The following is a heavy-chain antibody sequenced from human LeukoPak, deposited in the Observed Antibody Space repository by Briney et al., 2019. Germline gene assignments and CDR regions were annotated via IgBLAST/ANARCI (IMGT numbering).Heavy chain of an antibody. J-gene: IGHJ5*02. CDR2: VDPEDGET. V-gene: IGHV1-69-2*01. CDR3: ATLLAHYDSSGYYRNWFDP. D-gene: IGHD3-22*01. Sequence: ASVKISCKVSGYTFTDYYMHWVQQAPGEGLEWMGLVDPEDGETIYAEKFQGRVTITADTSTDTAYMELSSLRSEDTAVYYCATLLAHYDSSGYYRNWFDPWGQGTLVTVSS. CDR1: GYTFTDYY.